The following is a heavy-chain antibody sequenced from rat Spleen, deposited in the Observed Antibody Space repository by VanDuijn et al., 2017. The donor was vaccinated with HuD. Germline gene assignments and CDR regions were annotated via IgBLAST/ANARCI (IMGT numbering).Heavy chain of an antibody. CDR3: ARDLDGYFDY. Sequence: QVQLKESGPGLVQPSQTLSLTCTVSGFSLTSYNVHWVRQPTGKGLEWMGIIWTGGSTDYNSALKSRLSISRDTSKSQVFLKMNSLQSEDTTTYYCARDLDGYFDYWGQGVMVTVSS. J-gene: IGHJ2*01. CDR2: IWTGGST. V-gene: IGHV2-30*01. D-gene: IGHD1-12*03. CDR1: GFSLTSYN.